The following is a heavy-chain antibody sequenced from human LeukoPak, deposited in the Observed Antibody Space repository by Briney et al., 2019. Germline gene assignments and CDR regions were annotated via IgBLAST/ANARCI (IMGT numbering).Heavy chain of an antibody. J-gene: IGHJ6*03. D-gene: IGHD2-8*02. V-gene: IGHV1-2*02. CDR2: INPNSGGT. Sequence: ASVKVSCKASGYTFIGYYIHWVRQAPGQGLEWMGWINPNSGGTNYAQKFQGRVTMTRDTSISTAYMELSRLRSDDTAVYYCARTGPGYYYYMDVWGKGTTVTVSS. CDR3: ARTGPGYYYYMDV. CDR1: GYTFIGYY.